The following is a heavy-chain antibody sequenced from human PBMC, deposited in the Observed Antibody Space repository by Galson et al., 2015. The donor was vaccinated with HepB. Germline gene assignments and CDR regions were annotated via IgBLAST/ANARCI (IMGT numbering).Heavy chain of an antibody. J-gene: IGHJ4*02. Sequence: SLRLSCAASGFTFSSYAMHWVRQAPGKGLEWVAVISYDGSNKYYADSVKGRFTISRDNSKNTLYLQMNSLRAEDTAVYYCARVPLQDYGETYYFDYWGQGTLVTVSS. V-gene: IGHV3-30-3*01. CDR3: ARVPLQDYGETYYFDY. D-gene: IGHD4-17*01. CDR1: GFTFSSYA. CDR2: ISYDGSNK.